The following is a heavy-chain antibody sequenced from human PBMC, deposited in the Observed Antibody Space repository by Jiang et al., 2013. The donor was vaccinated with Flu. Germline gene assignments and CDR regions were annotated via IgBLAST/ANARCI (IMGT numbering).Heavy chain of an antibody. CDR3: ARGVGSSGWYFDY. Sequence: LLKPSETLSLTCAVYGGSFSGYYWSWIRQPPGKGLEWIGEINHSGSTNYNPSLKSRVTISVDTSKNQFSLKLSSVTAADTAVYYCARGVGSSGWYFDYWGQGTLVTVSS. J-gene: IGHJ4*02. D-gene: IGHD6-19*01. CDR1: GGSFSGYY. V-gene: IGHV4-34*01. CDR2: INHSGST.